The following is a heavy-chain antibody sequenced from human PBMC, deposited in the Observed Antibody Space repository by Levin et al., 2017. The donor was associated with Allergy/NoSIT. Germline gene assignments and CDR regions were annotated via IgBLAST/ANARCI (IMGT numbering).Heavy chain of an antibody. J-gene: IGHJ4*02. CDR2: IYYDGRT. CDR3: ARNDWLFLFDY. D-gene: IGHD3-9*01. V-gene: IGHV4-39*07. Sequence: SETLSLTCTVSGGSMSSSSYYWGWVRQPPGKGLEWIATIYYDGRTYYTPSLRSRVTISVDTSKNQFSLNLTSVTAADTAVYYCARNDWLFLFDYWGQGILVTVSP. CDR1: GGSMSSSSYY.